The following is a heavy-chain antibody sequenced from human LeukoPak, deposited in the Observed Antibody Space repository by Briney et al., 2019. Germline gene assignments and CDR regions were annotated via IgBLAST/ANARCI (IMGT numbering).Heavy chain of an antibody. D-gene: IGHD3-10*01. CDR1: GYRFSNSW. CDR3: ARSIYGSPYYYYGMDV. CDR2: IYPGDFNT. V-gene: IGHV5-51*01. Sequence: GESLKISCKASGYRFSNSWIGWVRQMPGKGLEWMGIIYPGDFNTKYSPSFQGQVSISADKSSNTAYLQWSGLEASDTAMYYCARSIYGSPYYYYGMDVWGQGTTVTVSS. J-gene: IGHJ6*02.